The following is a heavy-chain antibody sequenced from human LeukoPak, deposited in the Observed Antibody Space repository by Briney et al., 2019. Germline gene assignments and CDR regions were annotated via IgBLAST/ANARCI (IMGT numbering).Heavy chain of an antibody. Sequence: APVKVSCKASGYTFTSYGISWVRQAPGQGLEWMGWISAYNGNTNYAQKLQGRVTMTTDTSTSTAYMELRSLRSDDTAVYYCARAWARGIAVALRGDWGQGTLVTVSS. CDR1: GYTFTSYG. J-gene: IGHJ4*02. CDR2: ISAYNGNT. D-gene: IGHD6-19*01. V-gene: IGHV1-18*01. CDR3: ARAWARGIAVALRGD.